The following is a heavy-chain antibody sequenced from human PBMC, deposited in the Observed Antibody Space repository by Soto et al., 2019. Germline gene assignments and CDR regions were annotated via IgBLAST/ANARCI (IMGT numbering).Heavy chain of an antibody. CDR2: INPNGGIT. J-gene: IGHJ4*02. CDR3: AKSVNSAMAFDY. D-gene: IGHD5-18*01. CDR1: GYTFTHYY. Sequence: ASVKVSCKASGYTFTHYYIHWVRQAPGQGLEWMGIINPNGGITTYAQKFRAGFTMTRDTSTSKVYLELSSLRSEDSAIYYCAKSVNSAMAFDYWGQGNLVTVSS. V-gene: IGHV1-46*01.